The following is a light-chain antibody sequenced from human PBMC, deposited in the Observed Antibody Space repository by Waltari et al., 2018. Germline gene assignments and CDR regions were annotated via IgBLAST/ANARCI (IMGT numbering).Light chain of an antibody. CDR1: QSLNRA. J-gene: IGKJ1*01. CDR3: QHYVSLPAT. Sequence: IVLTQSPGTQSMSPGEGVTLSCRASQSLNRALAWYQQKPGQAPRLLIYNVFNRATDIPDRFSGSGSGTEFSLTISRLEPEDFAVYYCQHYVSLPATFGQGTRVEIK. V-gene: IGKV3-20*01. CDR2: NVF.